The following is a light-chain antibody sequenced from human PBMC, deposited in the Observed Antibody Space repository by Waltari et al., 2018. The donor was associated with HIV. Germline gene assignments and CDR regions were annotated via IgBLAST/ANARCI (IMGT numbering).Light chain of an antibody. CDR2: MTS. CDR3: MQALQTPRT. CDR1: QSLLHTNGHNY. J-gene: IGKJ1*01. Sequence: EIVMTQSPFSLPVTPGEPASISCRSNQSLLHTNGHNYLDWYFQKPGHSPQVLIYMTSNRASGVPDRFSGTGSGSDFVLKISRVEAEDVGTYYCMQALQTPRTFGQGTKVEIK. V-gene: IGKV2-28*01.